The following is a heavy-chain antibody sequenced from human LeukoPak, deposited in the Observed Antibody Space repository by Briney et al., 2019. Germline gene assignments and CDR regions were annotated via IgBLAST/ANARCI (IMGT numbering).Heavy chain of an antibody. D-gene: IGHD6-13*01. J-gene: IGHJ4*02. CDR1: GASTTSYY. Sequence: XETLSLTCTVSGASTTSYYWTWIRQPPGKGLEWIGYIGNSGSTNYNASLKSRVTISVDTSKNQFSLKLSSVTAADTAVYYCARGIAAAGRGAVLDYWGQGTLVTVSS. V-gene: IGHV4-59*12. CDR3: ARGIAAAGRGAVLDY. CDR2: IGNSGST.